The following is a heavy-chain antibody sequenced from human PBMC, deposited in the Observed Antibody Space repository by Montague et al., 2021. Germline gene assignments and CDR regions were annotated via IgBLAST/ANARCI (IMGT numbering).Heavy chain of an antibody. V-gene: IGHV4-38-2*02. CDR3: ARERARYYYMDI. CDR2: VSHGGRT. J-gene: IGHJ6*03. Sequence: TLSLTCTVSRSLINSDYYWGRIRQPPGKGLEWMGSVSHGGRTYYDPSLKSRVTISVDTSNNHFSIQLSSVTAADTAMYYCARERARYYYMDIWGKGTTITDS. CDR1: RSLINSDYY.